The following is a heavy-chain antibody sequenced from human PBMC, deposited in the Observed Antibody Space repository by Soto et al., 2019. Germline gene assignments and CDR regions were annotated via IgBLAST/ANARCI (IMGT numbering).Heavy chain of an antibody. CDR3: TTVSYYYDSSGYYYAEYFDY. CDR1: GFTFSNAW. Sequence: PGGSLRLSCAASGFTFSNAWMSWVRQAPGKGLEWVGRIKSKTDGGTTDYAAPVKGRFTISRDDSKNTLYLQMNSLKTEDTAVYYFTTVSYYYDSSGYYYAEYFDYWGQGTLVTVSS. D-gene: IGHD3-22*01. V-gene: IGHV3-15*01. CDR2: IKSKTDGGTT. J-gene: IGHJ4*02.